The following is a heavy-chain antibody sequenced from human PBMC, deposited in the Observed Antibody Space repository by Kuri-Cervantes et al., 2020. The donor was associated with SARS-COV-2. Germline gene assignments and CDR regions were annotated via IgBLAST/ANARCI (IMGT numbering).Heavy chain of an antibody. V-gene: IGHV1-69*13. D-gene: IGHD4-23*01. J-gene: IGHJ4*02. Sequence: SVKVSCKASGYTFTSYGISWVRQAPGQGLEWMGGIIPFFGTPNYAQKFEGRVTITADESTSTAYMEMSSLTFEDTAVYFCARDVGYGGTSELDITYFDCWGQGTLVTVSS. CDR1: GYTFTSYG. CDR3: ARDVGYGGTSELDITYFDC. CDR2: IIPFFGTP.